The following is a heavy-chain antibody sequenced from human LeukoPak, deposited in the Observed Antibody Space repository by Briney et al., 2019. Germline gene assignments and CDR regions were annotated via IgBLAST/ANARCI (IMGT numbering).Heavy chain of an antibody. Sequence: SQTLSLTCAISGDNVSSNSAAWNWIRQSPSRGLEWLGRTYYSSKWYNDYAVSVKSRITINPDTSKNQFSLQLNSVTPEDTAVYYCARDYSGHSSSWYPYYYYYGMDVWGQGTTVTVSS. V-gene: IGHV6-1*01. D-gene: IGHD6-13*01. J-gene: IGHJ6*02. CDR1: GDNVSSNSAA. CDR2: TYYSSKWYN. CDR3: ARDYSGHSSSWYPYYYYYGMDV.